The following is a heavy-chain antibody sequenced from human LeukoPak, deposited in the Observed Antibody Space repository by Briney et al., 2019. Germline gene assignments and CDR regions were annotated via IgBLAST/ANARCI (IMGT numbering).Heavy chain of an antibody. CDR1: GGSISSGSYY. CDR2: IYTSGST. V-gene: IGHV4-61*02. Sequence: SETLSLTCTVSGGSISSGSYYWSWIRQPAGKGLEWIGRIYTSGSTNYNPSLKSRVTISVDTSKNQFSLKLSSVTAADTAVYYCARLVGATRVFDYWGQGTLVTVSS. D-gene: IGHD1-26*01. J-gene: IGHJ4*02. CDR3: ARLVGATRVFDY.